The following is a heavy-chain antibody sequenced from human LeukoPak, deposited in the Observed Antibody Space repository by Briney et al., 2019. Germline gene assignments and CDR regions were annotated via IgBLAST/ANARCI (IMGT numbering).Heavy chain of an antibody. CDR1: GFTFSSYW. V-gene: IGHV3-7*04. Sequence: GGSLRLSCAASGFTFSSYWMSWVRQAPGKGLEWVANIKQDGSEKYYADSVKGRFTISRDNSKNTLYLQMNSLRAEDTAVYYCATEWFGDYWGQGTLVTVSS. CDR3: ATEWFGDY. J-gene: IGHJ4*02. D-gene: IGHD3-10*01. CDR2: IKQDGSEK.